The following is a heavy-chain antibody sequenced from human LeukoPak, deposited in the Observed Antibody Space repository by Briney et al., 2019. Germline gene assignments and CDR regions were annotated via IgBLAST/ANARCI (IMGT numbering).Heavy chain of an antibody. J-gene: IGHJ4*02. CDR3: VREEYGAGSRPFDC. CDR1: GDSISNAVYY. D-gene: IGHD3-10*01. CDR2: MYYSGIT. Sequence: PSQTLSLTCTVSGDSISNAVYYWGWIRQPPGRGLEWIGYMYYSGITHYNPSLRSRVTISLDTSKNQFSLTLGSVTAADTAVYYCVREEYGAGSRPFDCWGQGILVTVSS. V-gene: IGHV4-31*03.